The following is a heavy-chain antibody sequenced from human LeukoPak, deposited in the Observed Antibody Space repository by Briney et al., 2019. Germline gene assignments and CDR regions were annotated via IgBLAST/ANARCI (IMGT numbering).Heavy chain of an antibody. CDR2: IIPILGIA. Sequence: SVKVSCKTSGYTFTDFYIHWVRQAPGQGLEWMGRIIPILGIANYAQKFQSRVTITADKSTSTAYMELSSLRSEDTAVYYCARVAMESGSYLVPDYWGQGTLVTVSS. CDR1: GYTFTDFY. D-gene: IGHD1-26*01. CDR3: ARVAMESGSYLVPDY. J-gene: IGHJ4*02. V-gene: IGHV1-69*04.